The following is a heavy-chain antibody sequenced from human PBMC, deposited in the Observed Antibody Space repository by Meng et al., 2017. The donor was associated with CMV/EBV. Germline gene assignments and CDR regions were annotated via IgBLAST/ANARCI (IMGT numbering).Heavy chain of an antibody. D-gene: IGHD3-3*01. V-gene: IGHV3-74*01. J-gene: IGHJ4*02. CDR2: IKGDGSHT. CDR1: GFTFSDYW. CDR3: AKGPFGVVTSLYFDY. Sequence: GESLKISCTASGFTFSDYWMHWVRQTPGKGLLWVSRIKGDGSHTIYGDSVKGRFTISRDNAKNSLYLQMNSLRAEDTALYYCAKGPFGVVTSLYFDYWGQGTLVTVSS.